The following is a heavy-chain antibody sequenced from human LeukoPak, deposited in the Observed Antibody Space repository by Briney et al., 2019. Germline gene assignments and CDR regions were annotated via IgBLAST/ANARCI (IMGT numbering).Heavy chain of an antibody. J-gene: IGHJ3*02. CDR1: GFTFNSYV. CDR2: ISGSGGST. CDR3: ARVWIGFAAFDI. D-gene: IGHD1-1*01. V-gene: IGHV3-23*01. Sequence: GGTLRLSCVASGFTFNSYVMSWVRQAPGKGLEWVSGISGSGGSTYYADSVKGRFTISRDNSKNTLYLQMNSLRAEDPAVYNCARVWIGFAAFDIWGQGTMVTVSS.